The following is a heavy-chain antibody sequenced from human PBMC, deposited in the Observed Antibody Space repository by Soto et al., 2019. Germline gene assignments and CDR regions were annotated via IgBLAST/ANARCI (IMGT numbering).Heavy chain of an antibody. CDR2: IWYDGSNK. V-gene: IGHV3-33*03. D-gene: IGHD3-10*01. J-gene: IGHJ4*02. CDR1: GFTFSSYG. CDR3: ARATGADKEDY. Sequence: PGGSLRLSCAASGFTFSSYGMHWVRQAPGKGLEWVAVIWYDGSNKYYVDSVKGRFTISRDNAKNSLYLQMNSLRAEDTAVYYCARATGADKEDYWGQGTLVTVSS.